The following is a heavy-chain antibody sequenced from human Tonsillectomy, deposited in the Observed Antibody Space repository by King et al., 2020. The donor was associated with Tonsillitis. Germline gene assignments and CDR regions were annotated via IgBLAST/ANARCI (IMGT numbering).Heavy chain of an antibody. Sequence: VQLVESGGGLVQPGGSLRLSCATSGFSFGDYAMSWVRQPPGKGLEWVSIISGSGEDTKYADSVKGRFSTSRDNSRSTLFLEMNTLRAEDTAKYYCTPVVNGAVWGQGPTVIVSS. CDR3: TPVVNGAV. CDR1: GFSFGDYA. V-gene: IGHV3-23*04. D-gene: IGHD2-2*01. CDR2: ISGSGEDT. J-gene: IGHJ6*02.